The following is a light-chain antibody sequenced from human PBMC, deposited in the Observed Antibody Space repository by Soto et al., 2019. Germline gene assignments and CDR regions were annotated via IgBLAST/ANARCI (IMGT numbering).Light chain of an antibody. CDR3: QQYGSSPYT. V-gene: IGKV3-20*01. Sequence: EIVLTQSPATLSLSPGERATLSCRASQSVSSSYLAWYQQKPGQAPSLLIYGASSRATGIPDRFSGSGSGTDFTLTISRLEPEDFAVYYCQQYGSSPYTFGQGTKVESK. CDR1: QSVSSSY. J-gene: IGKJ2*01. CDR2: GAS.